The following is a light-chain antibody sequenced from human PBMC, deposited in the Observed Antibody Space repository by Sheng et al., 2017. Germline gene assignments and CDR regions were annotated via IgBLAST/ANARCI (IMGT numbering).Light chain of an antibody. V-gene: IGLV2-14*03. J-gene: IGLJ3*02. CDR2: VVS. CDR3: ASSTSTTTDWL. CDR1: SSDVGTYNS. Sequence: QSALTQPASVSGSPGQSITISCTGTSSDVGTYNSVSWYQQHPGKAPKLIMYVVSSRPSGVSNRFSGSKSGNTASLTISGLQSEDEADYYCASSTSTTTDWLFGGGSRLTVL.